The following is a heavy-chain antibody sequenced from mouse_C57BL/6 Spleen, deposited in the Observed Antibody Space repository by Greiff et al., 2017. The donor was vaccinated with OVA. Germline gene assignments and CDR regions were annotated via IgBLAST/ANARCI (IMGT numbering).Heavy chain of an antibody. J-gene: IGHJ3*01. CDR1: GYSITSGYY. V-gene: IGHV3-6*01. D-gene: IGHD2-2*01. CDR3: ARDLYYGYDGAY. CDR2: ISYDGSN. Sequence: EVQLQESGPGLVKPSQSLSLTCSVTGYSITSGYYWNWIRQFPGNKLEWMGYISYDGSNNYNPSLKNRISITRDTSKNQFFLKLNSVTTEDTATYYCARDLYYGYDGAYWGQGTLVTVSA.